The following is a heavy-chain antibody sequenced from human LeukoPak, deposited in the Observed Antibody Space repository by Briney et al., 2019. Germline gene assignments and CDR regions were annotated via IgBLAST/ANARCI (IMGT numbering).Heavy chain of an antibody. CDR1: GYTFTGYY. D-gene: IGHD5-18*01. CDR3: ATRNRYSYVNDAFDI. CDR2: INPNSGGT. V-gene: IGHV1-2*02. Sequence: ASVKVSCKASGYTFTGYYMHWVRQAPGQGLEWMGWINPNSGGTNCAQKFQGRVTMTRDTSISTAYMELSRLRSDDTAVYYCATRNRYSYVNDAFDIWGQGTMVTVSS. J-gene: IGHJ3*02.